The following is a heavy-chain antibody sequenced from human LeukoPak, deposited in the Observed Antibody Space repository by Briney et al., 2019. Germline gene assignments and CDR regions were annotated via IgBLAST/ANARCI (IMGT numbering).Heavy chain of an antibody. D-gene: IGHD3-10*01. CDR1: GYTFTSYG. CDR2: ISAYNGNT. J-gene: IGHJ4*02. V-gene: IGHV1-18*04. CDR3: ATCTVVRGVILLGFDY. Sequence: ASVKVSCKASGYTFTSYGISWVRQAPGQGLEWMGWISAYNGNTNYAQKLQGRVTMTTDTSTSTAYMELRSLRSDDTAVYYCATCTVVRGVILLGFDYWGQGTLVTVSS.